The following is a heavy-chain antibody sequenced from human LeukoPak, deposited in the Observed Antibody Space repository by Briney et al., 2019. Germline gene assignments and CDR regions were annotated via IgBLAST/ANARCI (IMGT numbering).Heavy chain of an antibody. J-gene: IGHJ6*04. CDR3: ARDPVAGGIYYYYYGMDV. Sequence: SETLSLTCAVYGGSFSGYYWSWIRQPPGKGLEWIGEINHSGSTNYNPSLKSRVTISVDTSKNQFSLKLSSVTAADMAVYYCARDPVAGGIYYYYYGMDVWGKGTTVTASS. CDR2: INHSGST. D-gene: IGHD6-19*01. CDR1: GGSFSGYY. V-gene: IGHV4-34*01.